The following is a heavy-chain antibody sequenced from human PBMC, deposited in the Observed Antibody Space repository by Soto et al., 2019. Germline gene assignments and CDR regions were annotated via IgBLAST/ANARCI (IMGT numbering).Heavy chain of an antibody. CDR1: GGSISSGGYY. CDR3: ARESHGEQQLVDYYFDY. Sequence: SETLSLTCTVSGGSISSGGYYWSWIRQHPGKGLEWIGYIYYSGSTYYNPSLKSRVTISVDTSKNQFSLKLSSVSAADTAVYYCARESHGEQQLVDYYFDYWGQGTLVTVSS. D-gene: IGHD6-13*01. J-gene: IGHJ4*02. V-gene: IGHV4-31*03. CDR2: IYYSGST.